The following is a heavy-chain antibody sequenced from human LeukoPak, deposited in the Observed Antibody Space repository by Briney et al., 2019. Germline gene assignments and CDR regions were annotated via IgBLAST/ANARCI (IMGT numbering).Heavy chain of an antibody. CDR1: GVSITSHY. J-gene: IGHJ4*02. D-gene: IGHD2-15*01. CDR3: VSQNRYCSGDSCYYYFDY. CDR2: IYYSGST. Sequence: PSETLSLTCTVSGVSITSHYWSWIRQPPGEGLEWIGYIYYSGSTNYNPSLKSRVTISVDTSKNQFSLKLSSVTAADTAVYYCVSQNRYCSGDSCYYYFDYWGQGTLVTVSS. V-gene: IGHV4-59*11.